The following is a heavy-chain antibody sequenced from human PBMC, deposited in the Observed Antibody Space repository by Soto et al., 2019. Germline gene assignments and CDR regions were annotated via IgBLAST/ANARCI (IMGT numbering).Heavy chain of an antibody. CDR3: ARGGAPYNWFDP. CDR1: AGSITSYY. Sequence: SETLSLTCTVSAGSITSYYWSWNRQPRGRGLEWVGYIFYSGITNYNPSLKSRVTISVDTSKNQFSLKLSSVTAADTAVYYCARGGAPYNWFDPWGQGTLVTVSS. D-gene: IGHD3-16*01. CDR2: IFYSGIT. V-gene: IGHV4-59*01. J-gene: IGHJ5*02.